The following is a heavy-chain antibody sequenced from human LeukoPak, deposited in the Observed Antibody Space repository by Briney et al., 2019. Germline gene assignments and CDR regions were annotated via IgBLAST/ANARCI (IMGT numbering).Heavy chain of an antibody. CDR1: GFTFTGHT. CDR2: ICGRDDRT. D-gene: IGHD3-3*01. J-gene: IGHJ4*02. V-gene: IGHV3-23*01. CDR3: AKDPNPFYDFWSGYK. Sequence: GGSLRLSCAASGFTFTGHTMTWLRQAPGKGLEWVSVICGRDDRTYYAGSVQGRFTISRDNSKNILYLQINSLRAEDTAVYYCAKDPNPFYDFWSGYKWGQGTLVTVSS.